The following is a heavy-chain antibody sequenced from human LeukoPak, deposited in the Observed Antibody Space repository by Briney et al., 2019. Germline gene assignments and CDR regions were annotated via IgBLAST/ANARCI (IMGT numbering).Heavy chain of an antibody. Sequence: GRSLRLSCAASGFTFSSYGMHWVRQAPGKGLEWVAVISYDGSNKYYADSVKGRFTISRDNSKNTLYLQMNSLRAEDTAVYYCAKEEYSSGSFDYWGQGTLVTVSS. V-gene: IGHV3-30*18. CDR2: ISYDGSNK. D-gene: IGHD6-19*01. J-gene: IGHJ4*02. CDR1: GFTFSSYG. CDR3: AKEEYSSGSFDY.